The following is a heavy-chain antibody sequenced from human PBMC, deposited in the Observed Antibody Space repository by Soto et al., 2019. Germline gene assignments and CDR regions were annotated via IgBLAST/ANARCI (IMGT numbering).Heavy chain of an antibody. Sequence: QVPLVDSGGGVVQPGRSLRLSCAASGFTFSTYGMHWVRQVPGKGLEWVAVISNDGRNKYYADSVKGRFTISRDDSKNTMYLQMNNLRPEDTAVYYCARDHHNSGWYNVGNYWGRGTLVTVSS. CDR1: GFTFSTYG. V-gene: IGHV3-30*03. J-gene: IGHJ4*02. CDR3: ARDHHNSGWYNVGNY. CDR2: ISNDGRNK. D-gene: IGHD6-13*01.